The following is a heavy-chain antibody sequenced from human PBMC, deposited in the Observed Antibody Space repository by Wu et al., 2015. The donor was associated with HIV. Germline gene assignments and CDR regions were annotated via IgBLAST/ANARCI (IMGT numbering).Heavy chain of an antibody. CDR2: MNPNSGNT. CDR3: TKDEVPATETGISFKH. CDR1: GDTFTSYD. J-gene: IGHJ1*01. Sequence: QVQLVQSGAEVKKPGASVKVSCKASGDTFTSYDINWVRQATGQGLEWMGWMNPNSGNTGNAQKFEGRVTMTRDLSTTTVYMHLRRLKSEDTAVYYCTKDEVPATETGISFKHWGQGTLVTVSS. D-gene: IGHD2-2*01. V-gene: IGHV1-8*01.